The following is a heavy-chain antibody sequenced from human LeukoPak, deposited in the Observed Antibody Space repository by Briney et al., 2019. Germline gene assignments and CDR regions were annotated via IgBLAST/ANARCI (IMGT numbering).Heavy chain of an antibody. CDR3: ARGIVGATDYFDY. CDR2: INHSGST. V-gene: IGHV4-34*01. CDR1: GGSFSGYY. J-gene: IGHJ4*02. Sequence: SETLSLTCAVYGGSFSGYYRSWIRQPPGKGLEWIGEINHSGSTNYNPSLKSRVTISVDTSKNQFSLKLSSVTAADTAVYYCARGIVGATDYFDYWGQGTLVTVSS. D-gene: IGHD1-26*01.